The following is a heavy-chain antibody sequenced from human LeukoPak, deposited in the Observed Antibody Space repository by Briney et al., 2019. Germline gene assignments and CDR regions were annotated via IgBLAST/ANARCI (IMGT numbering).Heavy chain of an antibody. V-gene: IGHV4-30-2*01. Sequence: SRTLSLACAVSGGSISSGGYSWSWIRQPPGKGLEWIGYIYHSGSTYYNPSLKSRVTISVDRSKNQFSLKLSSVTAADTAVYYCARDSSGYYYAYWGQGTLVTVSS. CDR2: IYHSGST. CDR1: GGSISSGGYS. J-gene: IGHJ4*02. D-gene: IGHD3-22*01. CDR3: ARDSSGYYYAY.